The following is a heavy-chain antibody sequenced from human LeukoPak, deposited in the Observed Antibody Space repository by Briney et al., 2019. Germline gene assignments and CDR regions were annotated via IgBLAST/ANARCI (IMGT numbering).Heavy chain of an antibody. J-gene: IGHJ4*02. CDR2: ISGDGSST. V-gene: IGHV3-74*01. CDR3: ARDLADCSGGSCYYYFDY. D-gene: IGHD2-15*01. CDR1: GFTFGDYA. Sequence: PGRSLRLSCTASGFTFGDYAMSWVRQAPGKGLVWVSRISGDGSSTNYADSVKGRFTISRDNAKNTLYLQMNSLRAEDTAVYYCARDLADCSGGSCYYYFDYWGQGTLVTVSS.